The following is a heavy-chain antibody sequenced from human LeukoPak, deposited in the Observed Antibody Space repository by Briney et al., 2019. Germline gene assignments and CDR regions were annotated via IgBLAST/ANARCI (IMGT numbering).Heavy chain of an antibody. V-gene: IGHV3-66*01. CDR3: ASILRSSSGYYFDY. D-gene: IGHD3-10*01. CDR2: IYSGDTT. Sequence: GGSLRLSCAASGFTFSTYAMSWVRQTPGKGLEWVSVIYSGDTTFYADSVRGKFTISRDNSKNTLYLQMNSLRAEDTAVYYCASILRSSSGYYFDYWGQGTLVTVSS. J-gene: IGHJ4*02. CDR1: GFTFSTYA.